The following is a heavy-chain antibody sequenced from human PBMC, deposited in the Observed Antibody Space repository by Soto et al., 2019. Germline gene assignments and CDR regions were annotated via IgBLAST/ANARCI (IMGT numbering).Heavy chain of an antibody. CDR1: GGSFSGYY. D-gene: IGHD3-3*01. J-gene: IGHJ5*02. CDR3: ARESVLREYYDFWSGYYKVTWFDP. V-gene: IGHV4-34*01. CDR2: INHSGST. Sequence: SETLSLTCAVYGGSFSGYYWSWIRQPPGKGLEWIGEINHSGSTNYNPSLKSRVTISVDTSKNQFSLKLGSVTAADTAVYYCARESVLREYYDFWSGYYKVTWFDPWGQGTLVTVSS.